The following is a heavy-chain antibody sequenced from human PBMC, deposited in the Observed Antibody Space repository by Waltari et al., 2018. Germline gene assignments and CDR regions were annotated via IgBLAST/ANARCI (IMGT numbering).Heavy chain of an antibody. CDR1: GFPFSSYG. CDR3: ANAPSGGRFSVPGIDY. V-gene: IGHV3-30*18. D-gene: IGHD2-15*01. Sequence: QFQLVESGGGVVQPGRSLTLSCASSGFPFSSYGLHWVCQAPGTGLEWLALISYDAMTEYYADSVKGRFTVSRDNSKNLAFLQLNSLRPEDTAMYFCANAPSGGRFSVPGIDYWGQGTLVTVSS. J-gene: IGHJ4*02. CDR2: ISYDAMTE.